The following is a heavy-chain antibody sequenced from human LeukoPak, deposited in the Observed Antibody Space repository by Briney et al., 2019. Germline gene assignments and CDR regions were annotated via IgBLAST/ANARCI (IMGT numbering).Heavy chain of an antibody. CDR2: ISAYNGNT. CDR1: GYTFTSYG. CDR3: ARPLXTTXYDSSGGAFDI. Sequence: ASVKVSCKASGYTFTSYGISWVRQAPGQGLEWMGWISAYNGNTNYAQKLQGRVTMTTDTSTSTAYMELRSLRSDDTAVYYCARPLXTTXYDSSGGAFDIWGQGTMVTVSS. J-gene: IGHJ3*02. D-gene: IGHD3-22*01. V-gene: IGHV1-18*01.